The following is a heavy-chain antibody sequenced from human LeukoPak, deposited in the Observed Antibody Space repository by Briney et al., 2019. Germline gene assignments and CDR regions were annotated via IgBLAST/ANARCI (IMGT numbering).Heavy chain of an antibody. J-gene: IGHJ4*02. V-gene: IGHV3-11*04. CDR1: GFTFSDHY. CDR2: IYKGGDTI. D-gene: IGHD7-27*01. CDR3: ARGHWGLDY. Sequence: GGSLRLSYAASGFTFSDHYMTWIRQAPGKGLQTVSYIYKGGDTIFYADSVRGRFAISRDNAESSVYLQMNSLSAEDTAVYYCARGHWGLDYWGRGTLVTVSS.